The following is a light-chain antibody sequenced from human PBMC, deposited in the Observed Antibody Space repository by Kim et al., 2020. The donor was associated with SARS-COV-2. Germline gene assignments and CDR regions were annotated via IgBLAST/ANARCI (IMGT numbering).Light chain of an antibody. V-gene: IGLV4-69*01. CDR3: QTWGTGIRV. CDR1: GGNRSED. Sequence: VKLTGTLRGGNRSEDIAWHKQQPEKGPRYWMKLKSDGRNSKGDGIPDRLSGATSWAERYLTISSLQSEEEADYYCQTWGTGIRVLGGGTQLTVL. J-gene: IGLJ3*02. CDR2: LKSDGRN.